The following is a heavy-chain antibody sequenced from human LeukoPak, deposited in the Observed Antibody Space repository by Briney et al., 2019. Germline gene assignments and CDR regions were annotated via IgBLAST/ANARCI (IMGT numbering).Heavy chain of an antibody. CDR3: ASSEQSSGWYTWDY. Sequence: PGGSLRLSCVASGFTFSSYWMHWVRQAPGKGLEWVSRINSDGSTINYADPVKGRFTISRDNAKNTLFVQMNSLRAEDTAVYYCASSEQSSGWYTWDYWGQGTLVSASS. V-gene: IGHV3-74*01. CDR2: INSDGSTI. CDR1: GFTFSSYW. D-gene: IGHD6-19*01. J-gene: IGHJ4*02.